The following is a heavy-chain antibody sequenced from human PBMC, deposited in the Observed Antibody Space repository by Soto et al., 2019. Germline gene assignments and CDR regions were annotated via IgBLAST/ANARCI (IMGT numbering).Heavy chain of an antibody. CDR2: IYHSGSF. V-gene: IGHV4-30-2*01. D-gene: IGHD2-15*01. CDR1: GGSVSSGTYS. Sequence: SETLSLTCAVSGGSVSSGTYSWNWIRQPPGKGLEWIGYIYHSGSFYYNPSLKSRVTISVDRSKNQFSLNLNSVTAADTAVYYCSRASGFCSGGTCFPFDYWGRGTLVTVSS. J-gene: IGHJ4*02. CDR3: SRASGFCSGGTCFPFDY.